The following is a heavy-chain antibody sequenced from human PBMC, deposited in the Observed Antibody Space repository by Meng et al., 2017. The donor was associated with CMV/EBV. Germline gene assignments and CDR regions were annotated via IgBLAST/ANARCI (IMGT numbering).Heavy chain of an antibody. CDR1: GFTFSSYA. Sequence: SLRLSCEASGFTFSSYAMHWVRQAPGKGLEWVAVISYDGSNKYYADSVKGRFTISRDNSKNTLYLQMNSLRAEDTAVYYCARDYDFWGQGTLVTVSS. CDR2: ISYDGSNK. CDR3: ARDYDF. D-gene: IGHD3-3*01. J-gene: IGHJ4*02. V-gene: IGHV3-30*04.